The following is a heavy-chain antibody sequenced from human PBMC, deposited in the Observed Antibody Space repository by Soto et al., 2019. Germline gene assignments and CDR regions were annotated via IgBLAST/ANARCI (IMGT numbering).Heavy chain of an antibody. Sequence: QVQLVQSGAEVKKPGSSVKVSCKASGGTFSSYAISWVRQAPGQGLEWMGGIIPIFGTANYAQKFQGRDTITADEYTSTAYMELSSLRSEDTAVYYCARDRRELLPTEYFQHWGQGTLVTVSS. V-gene: IGHV1-69*01. J-gene: IGHJ1*01. CDR2: IIPIFGTA. CDR1: GGTFSSYA. CDR3: ARDRRELLPTEYFQH. D-gene: IGHD1-26*01.